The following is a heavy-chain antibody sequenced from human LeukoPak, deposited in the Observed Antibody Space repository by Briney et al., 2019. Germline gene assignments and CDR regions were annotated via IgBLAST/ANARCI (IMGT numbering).Heavy chain of an antibody. Sequence: SETLPLTCTVSGGSISSGSYYWSWIRQPAGKGLEWIGRIYTSGSTNYNPSLKSRVTISVDTSKNQFSLKLSSVTAADTAVYYCAATSIAVAAWYFDLWGRGTLVTVSS. CDR2: IYTSGST. V-gene: IGHV4-61*02. CDR3: AATSIAVAAWYFDL. D-gene: IGHD6-19*01. CDR1: GGSISSGSYY. J-gene: IGHJ2*01.